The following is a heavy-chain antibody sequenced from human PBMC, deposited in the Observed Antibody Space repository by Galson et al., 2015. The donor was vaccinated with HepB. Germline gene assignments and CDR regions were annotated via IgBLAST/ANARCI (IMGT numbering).Heavy chain of an antibody. CDR3: AREVEGAFDI. V-gene: IGHV3-66*01. Sequence: SLRLSCAASGFTVSSNYMSWVRQAPGKGLEWVSVIYSGGSTYYADSVKGRFTISRDNSKNTLYLQMNSLRAEDTAVYYRAREVEGAFDIWGQGTMVTVSS. CDR1: GFTVSSNY. D-gene: IGHD1-26*01. CDR2: IYSGGST. J-gene: IGHJ3*02.